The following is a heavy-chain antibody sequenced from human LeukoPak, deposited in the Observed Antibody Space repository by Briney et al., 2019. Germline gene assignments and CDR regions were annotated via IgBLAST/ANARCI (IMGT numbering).Heavy chain of an antibody. J-gene: IGHJ4*02. V-gene: IGHV3-21*01. CDR1: GFTLSNYA. Sequence: PGGSLRLSCVASGFTLSNYAMHWVRQAPGKGLEWVSSISSSSSYIYYADSVKGRFTISRDNAKNSLYLQMNSLRAEDTAVYYCARGDEYSSSAGDYWGQGTLVTVSS. CDR2: ISSSSSYI. D-gene: IGHD6-6*01. CDR3: ARGDEYSSSAGDY.